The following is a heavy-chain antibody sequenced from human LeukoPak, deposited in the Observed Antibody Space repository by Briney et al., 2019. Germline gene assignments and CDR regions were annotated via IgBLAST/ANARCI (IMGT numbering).Heavy chain of an antibody. J-gene: IGHJ2*01. D-gene: IGHD5-18*01. CDR2: ISSGSNII. CDR1: GFTFNTYN. CDR3: ARPPSGHIQLWLVDWYFDL. Sequence: GGSLRLSCTASGFTFNTYNMNWVRQAPGKGLEWVSYISSGSNIIYYSDSVKGRFTISRDNAKNSLYLQMNSLRVEDTAVYYCARPPSGHIQLWLVDWYFDLWGRGTLVTVSS. V-gene: IGHV3-48*01.